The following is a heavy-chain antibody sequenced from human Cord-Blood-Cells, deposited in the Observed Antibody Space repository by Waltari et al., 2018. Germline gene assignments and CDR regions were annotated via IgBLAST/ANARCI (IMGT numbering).Heavy chain of an antibody. CDR3: ARGGGIYDSSGYYWYFDL. D-gene: IGHD3-22*01. V-gene: IGHV1-8*01. CDR2: MNPNSGNT. Sequence: QVPLVQSGAEVKKPGASVKVSCKASGYTFTSYDLNWVRQATGQRLEWMGWMNPNSGNTGYAQKFQGRVTMTRNTSISTAYMELSSLRSEDTAVYYCARGGGIYDSSGYYWYFDLWGRGTLVTVSS. J-gene: IGHJ2*01. CDR1: GYTFTSYD.